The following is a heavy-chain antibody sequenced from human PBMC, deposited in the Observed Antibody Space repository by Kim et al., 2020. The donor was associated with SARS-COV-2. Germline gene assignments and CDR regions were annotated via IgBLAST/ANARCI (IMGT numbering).Heavy chain of an antibody. CDR1: GFTFNEYS. CDR2: ISNFGRTI. V-gene: IGHV3-48*02. CDR3: VRHLANFYGDAFDY. J-gene: IGHJ4*02. D-gene: IGHD4-17*01. Sequence: GGSLRLSCAASGFTFNEYSMNWVRQSPEKGLEWISYISNFGRTIYYADSVKGRFTVSRDNANNSLSLQMNSLRDADTAVYFCVRHLANFYGDAFDYWGQG.